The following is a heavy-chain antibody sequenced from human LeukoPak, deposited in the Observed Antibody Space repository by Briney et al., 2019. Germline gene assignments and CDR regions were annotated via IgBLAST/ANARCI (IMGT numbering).Heavy chain of an antibody. Sequence: SETLSLTCAVYGGSFSGYYWSWIRQPAGKGLEWIGRIYTSGSTNYNPSLKSRVTMSVDTSKNQFSLKLSSVTAADTAVYYCARDNFAVRGYYYYMDVWGKGTTVTISS. CDR2: IYTSGST. D-gene: IGHD3-10*01. CDR3: ARDNFAVRGYYYYMDV. CDR1: GGSFSGYY. V-gene: IGHV4-4*07. J-gene: IGHJ6*03.